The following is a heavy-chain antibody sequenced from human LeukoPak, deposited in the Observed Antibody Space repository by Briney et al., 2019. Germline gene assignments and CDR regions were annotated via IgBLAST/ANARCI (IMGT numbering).Heavy chain of an antibody. Sequence: GGSLGLSCVASGFTFSNSAMSWVRQAPGKGLEWVSAITDRGAYTYYADSVKGRFTISRDNSKATLYLQMDSLRAEDTAVYYCAKGALRSCSVRTCYPLDSWGPGTLVTVPS. D-gene: IGHD2-15*01. CDR3: AKGALRSCSVRTCYPLDS. V-gene: IGHV3-23*01. CDR2: ITDRGAYT. CDR1: GFTFSNSA. J-gene: IGHJ4*02.